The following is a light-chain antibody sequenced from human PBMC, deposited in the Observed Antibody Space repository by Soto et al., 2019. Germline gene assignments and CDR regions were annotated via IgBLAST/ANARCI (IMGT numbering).Light chain of an antibody. V-gene: IGLV1-47*01. Sequence: QSVLTKPPSASGTPGQRVTISCSGSSSNIGSNYVYWYQQLPGTAPKLLIYRNNQRPSGVPDRFSGSKSGTLASLAISGLRSEDEADYYCAALDDSLSGWVFGGGTKLTVL. CDR3: AALDDSLSGWV. CDR1: SSNIGSNY. J-gene: IGLJ3*02. CDR2: RNN.